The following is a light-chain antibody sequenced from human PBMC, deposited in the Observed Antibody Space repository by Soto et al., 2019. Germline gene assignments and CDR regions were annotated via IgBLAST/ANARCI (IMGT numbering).Light chain of an antibody. CDR2: GAS. J-gene: IGKJ2*01. V-gene: IGKV3-15*01. Sequence: EIVLTQSPATLSVSPGERATLSCRASQSVSRDLAWYQQKPGQAPRLLIYGASTRATGIPARFTGSGSGTDFTLTISGLQPDDFATYSCQQYYSYPYTFGQGTKLEIK. CDR1: QSVSRD. CDR3: QQYYSYPYT.